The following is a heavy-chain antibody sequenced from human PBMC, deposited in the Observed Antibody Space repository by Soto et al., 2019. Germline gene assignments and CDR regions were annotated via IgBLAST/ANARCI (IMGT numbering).Heavy chain of an antibody. CDR3: ARTPTDIAPYYYYMDV. Sequence: SETLSLTCTVSGGSISSYYWSWIRQPPGKGLEWIGYIYYSGSTNYNPSLKSRVTISVDTSKNQFSLKLSSVTAADTAVYYCARTPTDIAPYYYYMDVWGKGTTVTVSS. V-gene: IGHV4-59*08. D-gene: IGHD5-12*01. CDR2: IYYSGST. CDR1: GGSISSYY. J-gene: IGHJ6*03.